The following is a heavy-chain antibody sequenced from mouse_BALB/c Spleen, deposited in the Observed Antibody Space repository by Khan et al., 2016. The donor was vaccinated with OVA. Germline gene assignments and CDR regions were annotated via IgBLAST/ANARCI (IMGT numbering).Heavy chain of an antibody. V-gene: IGHV14-1*02. J-gene: IGHJ3*01. D-gene: IGHD2-3*01. CDR3: TRDGYSRWFAY. Sequence: VQLQQSGAELVRPGALVKLSCKASGFTIKDYYMHWVKQRPEQGLVWIGRIDPENGNTIYDPKFQGKASITSDTSSNTAYLQLSSLTSEDTAVYYCTRDGYSRWFAYWGQGTLVTVST. CDR2: IDPENGNT. CDR1: GFTIKDYY.